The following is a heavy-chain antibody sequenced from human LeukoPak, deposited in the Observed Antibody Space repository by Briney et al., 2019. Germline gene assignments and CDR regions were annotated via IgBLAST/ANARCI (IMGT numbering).Heavy chain of an antibody. CDR2: IYSSGST. J-gene: IGHJ2*01. CDR1: GFTVSSNY. V-gene: IGHV3-53*01. CDR3: ARTVVPAATDWYFDL. Sequence: PGGSLRLSCTASGFTVSSNYMSWVRQAPGKGLEWVSVIYSSGSTYYADSVKGRFTISRDNSKNTLYLQMNSLRAEDTAVYYCARTVVPAATDWYFDLWGRGTLVTVSS. D-gene: IGHD2-2*01.